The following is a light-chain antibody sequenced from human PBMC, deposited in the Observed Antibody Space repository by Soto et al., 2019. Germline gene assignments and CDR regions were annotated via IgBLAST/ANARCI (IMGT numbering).Light chain of an antibody. CDR3: QQYHSWPPRT. Sequence: EIVMTQSPVTLSVSPGERATLSCRASQSVTNSYLAWYQQKPGQAPRLLIFGASTRAAGIPARFSGSGSGTEFTLTISSLQSEDFAVYYCQQYHSWPPRTFGQGTKVDIK. J-gene: IGKJ1*01. CDR1: QSVTNSY. V-gene: IGKV3-15*01. CDR2: GAS.